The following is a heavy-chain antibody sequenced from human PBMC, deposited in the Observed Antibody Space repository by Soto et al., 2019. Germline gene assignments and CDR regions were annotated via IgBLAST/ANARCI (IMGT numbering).Heavy chain of an antibody. D-gene: IGHD2-21*01. CDR2: INYSGGGT. CDR3: RTYSVRCAFDT. Sequence: EVQLLESGGDLVQPGGSLRLSCAASGFTSSTYAMSWVRQAPGKGLEWVSAINYSGGGTDYTDSVKGRFTISRDNSKNMLYLQMNSLRAGGTSVYYCRTYSVRCAFDTWGQGTKVTVSS. V-gene: IGHV3-23*01. J-gene: IGHJ3*02. CDR1: GFTSSTYA.